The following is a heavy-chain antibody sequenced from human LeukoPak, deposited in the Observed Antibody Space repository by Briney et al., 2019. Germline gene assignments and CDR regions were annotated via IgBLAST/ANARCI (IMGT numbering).Heavy chain of an antibody. CDR2: INSDGSST. D-gene: IGHD5-18*01. CDR3: AREASAAMVP. J-gene: IGHJ5*02. Sequence: GGSLRLSCAVSGFTFSSYWMHWVRQAPGKGLAWVSRINSDGSSTIYADSVKGRFTISRDNAKNTLYLQMNSLRAEDTAVYYCAREASAAMVPWGQGTLVTVSS. CDR1: GFTFSSYW. V-gene: IGHV3-74*01.